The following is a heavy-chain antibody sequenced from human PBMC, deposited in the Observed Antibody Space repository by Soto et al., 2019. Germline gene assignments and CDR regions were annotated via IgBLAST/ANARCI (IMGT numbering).Heavy chain of an antibody. CDR2: ISGSGSTI. D-gene: IGHD3-22*01. V-gene: IGHV3-23*01. CDR3: AKVCYYYDSSGYYYFDY. J-gene: IGHJ4*02. Sequence: GGSLRLSCAASGFTFSSYAVSWVRQAPGKGPEWISSISGSGSTIYYADSVKGRFTISRDNSKNTLYLQMSSLRAEDTAVYYCAKVCYYYDSSGYYYFDYWGQGTLVTVS. CDR1: GFTFSSYA.